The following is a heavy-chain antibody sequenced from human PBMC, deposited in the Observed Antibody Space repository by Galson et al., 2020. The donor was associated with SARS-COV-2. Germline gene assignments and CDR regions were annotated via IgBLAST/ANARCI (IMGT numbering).Heavy chain of an antibody. CDR1: GFNFSSYA. CDR2: ISYDGSNK. D-gene: IGHD3-10*01. Sequence: GSLRLSCAASGFNFSSYAMHWVRQAPGKGLEWVAVISYDGSNKYYADSVKGRFTISRDNSKNTLYLQMNSLRAEDTAVYYCAREGITMVRGVTAFDYWGQGTLVTVSS. J-gene: IGHJ4*02. V-gene: IGHV3-30*04. CDR3: AREGITMVRGVTAFDY.